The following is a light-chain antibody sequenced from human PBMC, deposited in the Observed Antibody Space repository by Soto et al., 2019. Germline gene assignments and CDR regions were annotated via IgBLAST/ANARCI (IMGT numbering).Light chain of an antibody. CDR2: ATS. CDR3: QQYNNWPLT. Sequence: EIVMTQSPATLSASPGERATLSCRASHRVSSYLAWYQQKPGQAPRLLIYATSTRATGIPARFSGSGSGTEFTLTISSLQSEDFAVYYCQQYNNWPLTFGGGTKV. CDR1: HRVSSY. J-gene: IGKJ4*01. V-gene: IGKV3-15*01.